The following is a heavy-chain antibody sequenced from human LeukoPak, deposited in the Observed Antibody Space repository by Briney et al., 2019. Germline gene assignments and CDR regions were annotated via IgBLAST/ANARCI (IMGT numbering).Heavy chain of an antibody. D-gene: IGHD6-13*01. Sequence: GGSLRLSCAASGFTFNNYAMHWVRQPTGKGLEWVSGIGTAGEIYYPGSVKGRFTISRENAKNSLYLQMNSLRAGDTAVYYCARAGYSSSWYSRYFDLWGRGTLVTVSP. V-gene: IGHV3-13*01. CDR1: GFTFNNYA. CDR3: ARAGYSSSWYSRYFDL. J-gene: IGHJ2*01. CDR2: IGTAGEI.